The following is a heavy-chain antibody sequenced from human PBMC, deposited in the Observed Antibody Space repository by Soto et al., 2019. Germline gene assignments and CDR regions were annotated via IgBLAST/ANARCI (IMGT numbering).Heavy chain of an antibody. CDR3: ARDSLRNGYKNA. D-gene: IGHD5-12*01. J-gene: IGHJ5*02. CDR1: GFTLSNYA. V-gene: IGHV3-48*03. Sequence: EAQLVESGGGLVQPGGSLRLSCAASGFTLSNYAMNWVRQAPGKGLEWVAYITSRGPTIYYADSVKGRFNISRDNAKTSLYLQMNNLRAEDTAIYYFARDSLRNGYKNAWGQGTLVTVSS. CDR2: ITSRGPTI.